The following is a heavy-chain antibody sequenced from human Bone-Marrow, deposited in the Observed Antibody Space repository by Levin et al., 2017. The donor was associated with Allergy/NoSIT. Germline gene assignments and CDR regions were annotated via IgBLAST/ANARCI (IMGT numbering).Heavy chain of an antibody. CDR2: IVPTFGTS. CDR3: ARRWTYAMDV. Sequence: ASVKVSCKAVGGTFSHYDVTWVRQAPGQRPEWIGGIVPTFGTSDYARKFQGRVTIDADASTKIVHLELRSLTADDTAVYYCARRWTYAMDVWGQGTTVIVSS. CDR1: GGTFSHYD. V-gene: IGHV1-69*13. J-gene: IGHJ6*02. D-gene: IGHD3-16*01.